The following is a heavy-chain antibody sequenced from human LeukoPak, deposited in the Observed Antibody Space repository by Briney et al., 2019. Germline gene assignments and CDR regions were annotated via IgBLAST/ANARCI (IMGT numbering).Heavy chain of an antibody. V-gene: IGHV4-59*08. CDR3: ARQAGSYSFYYFDY. D-gene: IGHD2-21*01. CDR1: GGSISNYY. Sequence: SETLSLTCTVSGGSISNYYWSWIGQPPGKGLEWIGYIYYNGDTNYNPSLKSRVTISVDTSKNQFSLKLSSVTAADTAVYYCARQAGSYSFYYFDYWGQGTLVTVSS. J-gene: IGHJ4*02. CDR2: IYYNGDT.